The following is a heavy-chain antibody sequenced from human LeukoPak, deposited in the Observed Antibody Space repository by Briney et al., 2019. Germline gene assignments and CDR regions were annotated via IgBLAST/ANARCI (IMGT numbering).Heavy chain of an antibody. Sequence: PGRSLRLSCAASGFTFDDYAVHWVRQAPGKGLEWVSGVSWNSGSIGYADSVKGRFTISRDNAKNSLYLQMNSLRAEDTALYYCAKEGGRGYSYGSDAFDICGQGTMVTVSS. CDR2: VSWNSGSI. J-gene: IGHJ3*02. D-gene: IGHD5-18*01. CDR3: AKEGGRGYSYGSDAFDI. V-gene: IGHV3-9*01. CDR1: GFTFDDYA.